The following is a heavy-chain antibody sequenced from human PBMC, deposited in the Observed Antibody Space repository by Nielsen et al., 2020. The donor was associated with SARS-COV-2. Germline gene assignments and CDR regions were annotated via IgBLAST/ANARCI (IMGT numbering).Heavy chain of an antibody. CDR2: INPSGGST. D-gene: IGHD3-3*01. J-gene: IGHJ5*02. V-gene: IGHV1-46*01. CDR3: ARGPGSYYDFWSGSLDYNWFDP. Sequence: WVRQAPGQGLEWMGIINPSGGSTSYAQKFQGRVTMTRDTSTSTVYMELSSLRSEDTAVYYCARGPGSYYDFWSGSLDYNWFDPWGQGTLGTVSS.